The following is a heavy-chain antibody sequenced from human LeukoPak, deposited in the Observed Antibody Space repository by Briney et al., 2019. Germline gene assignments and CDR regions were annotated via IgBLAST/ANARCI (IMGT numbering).Heavy chain of an antibody. Sequence: GGSLRLFCTASGFTFSTHSMNWVRQAPGKGLEWLSYISSGSSSIYYADSLKGRFTISRDNAKKSLYLQMNSLRAEDTAVYCCARGTSDWDFDYWGRGTLVTVAS. D-gene: IGHD6-19*01. CDR2: ISSGSSSI. J-gene: IGHJ4*02. V-gene: IGHV3-48*01. CDR3: ARGTSDWDFDY. CDR1: GFTFSTHS.